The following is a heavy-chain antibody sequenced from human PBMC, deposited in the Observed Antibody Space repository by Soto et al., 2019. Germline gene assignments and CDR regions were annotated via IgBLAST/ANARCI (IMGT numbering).Heavy chain of an antibody. CDR2: INPSGGST. Sequence: ASVKVSCKASRYTFTSYYMHWVRQAPGQGXEWMGIINPSGGSTSYAQKFQGRVTMTRDTSTSTVYMELSSLRSEDTAVYYCASNRDWGSRIYYYYGMDVWGQGTTVTVSS. CDR3: ASNRDWGSRIYYYYGMDV. CDR1: RYTFTSYY. D-gene: IGHD7-27*01. J-gene: IGHJ6*02. V-gene: IGHV1-46*01.